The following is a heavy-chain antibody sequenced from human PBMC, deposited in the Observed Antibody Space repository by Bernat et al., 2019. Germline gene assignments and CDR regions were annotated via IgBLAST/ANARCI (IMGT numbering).Heavy chain of an antibody. CDR3: ARHDQWLVRFFY. CDR1: GGSLSSNYY. CDR2: IHYSGQT. J-gene: IGHJ4*02. D-gene: IGHD6-19*01. Sequence: QLQLQESGPRLVKPSETLSLTCTVSGGSLSSNYYWGWIRRPPGKGLEHIGSIHYSGQTYYNPALKSRVSISVDTSKNQFSLHLSSVTAADTAVYYCARHDQWLVRFFYWGQGTLVTVSS. V-gene: IGHV4-39*01.